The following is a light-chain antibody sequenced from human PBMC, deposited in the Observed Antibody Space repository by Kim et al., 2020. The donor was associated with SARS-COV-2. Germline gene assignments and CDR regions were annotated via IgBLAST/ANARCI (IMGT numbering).Light chain of an antibody. Sequence: ASVGDRVNITCRASQGIGNSLAWFQQKPGKAPKVLIYAASTLQSGVPSRFSGSGSGTDFTLTISSLQPEDVATYYCQKYNAAPWTFGQGTKVDIK. V-gene: IGKV1-27*01. CDR2: AAS. CDR1: QGIGNS. J-gene: IGKJ1*01. CDR3: QKYNAAPWT.